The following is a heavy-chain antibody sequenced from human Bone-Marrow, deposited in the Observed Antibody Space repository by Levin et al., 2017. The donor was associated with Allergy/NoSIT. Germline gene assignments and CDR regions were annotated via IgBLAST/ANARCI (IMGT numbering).Heavy chain of an antibody. CDR1: GFTLSNYA. CDR3: AKASGGSSLVGMDV. D-gene: IGHD2-15*01. J-gene: IGHJ6*02. V-gene: IGHV3-23*01. Sequence: GGSLRLSCAASGFTLSNYAMTWVRQAPGKGLEWVSGITGCGDYTYYAGSVKGRFTISRDNSKIYLQMNSLRAEDTAVYYCAKASGGSSLVGMDVWGQGTTVSVSS. CDR2: ITGCGDYT.